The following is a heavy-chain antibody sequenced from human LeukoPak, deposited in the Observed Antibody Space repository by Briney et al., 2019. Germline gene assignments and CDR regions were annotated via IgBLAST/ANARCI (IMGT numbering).Heavy chain of an antibody. J-gene: IGHJ4*02. V-gene: IGHV1-69*04. CDR1: GDTFSSYA. D-gene: IGHD6-13*01. CDR3: ARNIAAAGNFDY. Sequence: VASVKVSCKASGDTFSSYAISWVRQAPGQGLEWMGRIIPILGIANYAQKFQGRVTITADKSTSTAYMELSSLRSEDTAVYYCARNIAAAGNFDYWGQGTLVTVSS. CDR2: IIPILGIA.